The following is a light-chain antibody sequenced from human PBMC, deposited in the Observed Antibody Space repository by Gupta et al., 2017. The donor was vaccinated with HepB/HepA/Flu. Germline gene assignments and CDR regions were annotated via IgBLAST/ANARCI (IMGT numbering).Light chain of an antibody. V-gene: IGKV2-28*01. CDR2: LGS. J-gene: IGKJ3*01. CDR1: QSLLYSNGYHY. Sequence: TQSPLSLPVTPGEPASISCRSSQSLLYSNGYHYLDWYLQKPGQSPQILIYLGSNRAPGVPDRFSVSRSGTDFTLTISRVEAEDVGIYYCFQALQTPFTFGPGTRVDIK. CDR3: FQALQTPFT.